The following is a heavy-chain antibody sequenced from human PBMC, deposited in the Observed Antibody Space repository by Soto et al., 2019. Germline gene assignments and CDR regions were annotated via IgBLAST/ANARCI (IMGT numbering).Heavy chain of an antibody. Sequence: SETLSLTCIVSGESISSSSYYWGWIRQPTGKGLEWIGSIYYSGRTYYNPSFKSRVTISIDTSKNQFSLKLSSVTATDTAVYYCARQRTTVVTQAYFDHWGQGALVTVSS. V-gene: IGHV4-39*01. D-gene: IGHD2-21*02. CDR1: GESISSSSYY. CDR2: IYYSGRT. J-gene: IGHJ4*02. CDR3: ARQRTTVVTQAYFDH.